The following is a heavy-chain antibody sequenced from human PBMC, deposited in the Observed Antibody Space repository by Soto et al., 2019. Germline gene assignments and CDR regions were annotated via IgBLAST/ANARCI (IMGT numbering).Heavy chain of an antibody. D-gene: IGHD3-10*01. Sequence: QVQLVESGGGVVQPGRSLRLSCAASGFTFSSYGMHWVRQAPGKGLEWVAVISYDGSNKYYADSVKGRFIISRDNSKNTLYLQMNSLRAEDTAVYFCVMGRLPLPGTHDSFDIWGQGTMVTVSS. CDR1: GFTFSSYG. CDR3: VMGRLPLPGTHDSFDI. V-gene: IGHV3-30*03. CDR2: ISYDGSNK. J-gene: IGHJ3*02.